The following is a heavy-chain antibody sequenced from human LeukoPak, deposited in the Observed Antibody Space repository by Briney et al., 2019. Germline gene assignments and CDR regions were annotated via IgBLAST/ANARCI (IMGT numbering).Heavy chain of an antibody. CDR2: IYYSGNT. CDR1: GGSISSYY. CDR3: ARDKGEYYDSSGYLDY. Sequence: SETLSLTCTVSGGSISSYYWSWVRQPPGKGLEWIGYIYYSGNTNYNPSLKSRVTISEDTSKNQFSLKLSSVTAADTAMYYCARDKGEYYDSSGYLDYWGQGTLVTVSS. D-gene: IGHD3-22*01. V-gene: IGHV4-59*01. J-gene: IGHJ4*02.